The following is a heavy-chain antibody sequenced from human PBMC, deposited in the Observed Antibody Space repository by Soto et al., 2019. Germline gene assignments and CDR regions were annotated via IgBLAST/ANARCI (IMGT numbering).Heavy chain of an antibody. Sequence: QLQLQESGPGLMKPSETLSLTCTVSGGSISSSSYYWGWIRQPLGKGLEWIGSIYYSGSTYYNPSLKSRVTISVDTSKNQFSLKLSSVTAADTAVYYCARHTYLIMQWLVQGAFDIWGQGTMVTVSS. D-gene: IGHD6-19*01. CDR3: ARHTYLIMQWLVQGAFDI. CDR1: GGSISSSSYY. V-gene: IGHV4-39*01. J-gene: IGHJ3*02. CDR2: IYYSGST.